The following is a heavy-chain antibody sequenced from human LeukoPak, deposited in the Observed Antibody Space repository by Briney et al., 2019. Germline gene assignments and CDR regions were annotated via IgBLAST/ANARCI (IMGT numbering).Heavy chain of an antibody. CDR1: GFTFSSYS. Sequence: GGSLRLSCAASGFTFSSYSMNWVRRAPGKGLEWVSSISSSSSYIYYADSVKGRFTISRDNAKNSLYLQMNSLRAEDTAVYYCARGPYYYDSSGYYYWGQGTLVTVSS. CDR3: ARGPYYYDSSGYYY. V-gene: IGHV3-21*01. J-gene: IGHJ4*02. CDR2: ISSSSSYI. D-gene: IGHD3-22*01.